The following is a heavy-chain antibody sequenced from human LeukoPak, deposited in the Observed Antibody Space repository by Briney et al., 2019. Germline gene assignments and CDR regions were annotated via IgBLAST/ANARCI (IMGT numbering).Heavy chain of an antibody. Sequence: SETLSLTCTVSGGSISSYFWSWIRQPPGKGLEWIGYIYYSGSTNYNPSLKSRVTISVDTSKNQFSLKLSSVTAADTAVYYCARRLKDGYSYGPVFDYWGQGTLVTVSS. CDR1: GGSISSYF. D-gene: IGHD5-18*01. V-gene: IGHV4-59*08. J-gene: IGHJ4*02. CDR3: ARRLKDGYSYGPVFDY. CDR2: IYYSGST.